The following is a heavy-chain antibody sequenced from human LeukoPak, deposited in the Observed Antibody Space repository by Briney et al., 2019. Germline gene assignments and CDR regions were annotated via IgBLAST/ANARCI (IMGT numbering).Heavy chain of an antibody. CDR1: GFTFNDYA. CDR2: ISGSGDNT. Sequence: GGSLRLSCAASGFTFNDYAMSWVRQAPGKGLEWVSVISGSGDNTYYAGSVRGRFTISRDNSKNTLYLQMNSLRAEDTAVYYCANGNNGDYVRLDYWGQGTLVTVSS. CDR3: ANGNNGDYVRLDY. J-gene: IGHJ4*02. D-gene: IGHD4-17*01. V-gene: IGHV3-23*01.